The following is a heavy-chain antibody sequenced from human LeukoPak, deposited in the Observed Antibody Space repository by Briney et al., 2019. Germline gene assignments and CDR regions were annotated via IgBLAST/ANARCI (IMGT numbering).Heavy chain of an antibody. CDR2: INWNGGST. Sequence: GGSLRLSCAASGFTFDDYGMSWVRQAPGKGLEWVSGINWNGGSTGYADSVKGRFTISRDNAKNSLYLRMNSLRAEDTALYYCARRLGYCSSTSCRGSTGFDPWAREPWSPSPQ. CDR3: ARRLGYCSSTSCRGSTGFDP. CDR1: GFTFDDYG. J-gene: IGHJ5*02. D-gene: IGHD2-2*01. V-gene: IGHV3-20*04.